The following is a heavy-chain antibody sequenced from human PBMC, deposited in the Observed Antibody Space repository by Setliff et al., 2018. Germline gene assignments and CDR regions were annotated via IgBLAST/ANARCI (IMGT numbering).Heavy chain of an antibody. CDR1: GFAFSTYW. CDR2: INQDGSTK. J-gene: IGHJ4*02. CDR3: FGAGTCSY. V-gene: IGHV3-7*01. Sequence: GGSLRLSCVVSGFAFSTYWMSWVRQSPGRGLEWVANINQDGSTKYSVDSVKGRFTVSRDNAKNSVYLQMSSLRVEDTAVYYCFGAGTCSYWGQGTLVTVSS. D-gene: IGHD3-10*01.